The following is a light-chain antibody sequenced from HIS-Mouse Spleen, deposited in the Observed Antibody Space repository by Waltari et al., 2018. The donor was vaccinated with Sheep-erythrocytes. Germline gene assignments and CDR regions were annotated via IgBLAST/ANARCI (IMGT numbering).Light chain of an antibody. V-gene: IGLV2-11*01. Sequence: QSALTQPRSVSGSPGQSVTISCTGNSSAVGGYNYVSWYQQHPGKAPKLMIYNVSKRPSGVPDRFAGSKSGNTASLTISGLYAEDEADYYCCSYAGSYTLVFGGGTKLTVL. CDR1: SSAVGGYNY. J-gene: IGLJ3*02. CDR2: NVS. CDR3: CSYAGSYTLV.